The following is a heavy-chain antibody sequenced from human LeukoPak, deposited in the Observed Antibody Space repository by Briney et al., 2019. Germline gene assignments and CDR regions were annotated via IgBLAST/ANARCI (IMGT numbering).Heavy chain of an antibody. J-gene: IGHJ3*02. Sequence: SETLSLTCTVSGGSISSYYWSWIRQPAGKGLEWIGRIYTSGSTNYNPSLKSRVTISVDTSKNQFSLKLSSVTAADTAVYYCARPTGGSWRLERGAFDIWGQGTMVTVSS. CDR2: IYTSGST. CDR3: ARPTGGSWRLERGAFDI. CDR1: GGSISSYY. V-gene: IGHV4-4*07. D-gene: IGHD1-1*01.